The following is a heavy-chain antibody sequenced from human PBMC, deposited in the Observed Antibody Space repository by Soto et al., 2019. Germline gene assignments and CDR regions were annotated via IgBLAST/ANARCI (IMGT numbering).Heavy chain of an antibody. Sequence: QVQLVQSGPEVRKPGASVKVSCKASGYIFSRYGISWVRQAPGQGLEWMAWISGYNGNTKFGERVQGRVNVTTDTSTSTAYMELRRLRSDDTAVYYCAREAAAVRNYYGLDVWGQGTTVIVSS. CDR3: AREAAAVRNYYGLDV. CDR2: ISGYNGNT. V-gene: IGHV1-18*04. J-gene: IGHJ6*02. D-gene: IGHD6-13*01. CDR1: GYIFSRYG.